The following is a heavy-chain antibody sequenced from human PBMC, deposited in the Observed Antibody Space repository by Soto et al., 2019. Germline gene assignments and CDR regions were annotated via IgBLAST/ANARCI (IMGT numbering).Heavy chain of an antibody. D-gene: IGHD3-22*01. CDR1: GFTFSSYG. CDR3: AKAYYDSSGYTQPHDAFDI. CDR2: IWYDGSNK. J-gene: IGHJ3*02. Sequence: GGSLRLSCAASGFTFSSYGMHCVRQAPGKGLEWVAVIWYDGSNKYYADSVKGRFTISRDNSKNTLYLQMNSLRAEDTAVYYCAKAYYDSSGYTQPHDAFDIWGQGTMVTVSS. V-gene: IGHV3-33*06.